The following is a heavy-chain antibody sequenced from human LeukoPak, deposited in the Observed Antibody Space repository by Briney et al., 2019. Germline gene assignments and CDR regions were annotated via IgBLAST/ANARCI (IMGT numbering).Heavy chain of an antibody. J-gene: IGHJ4*02. CDR3: ARDRSASPCFDY. CDR1: GFTFSSYS. V-gene: IGHV3-21*01. CDR2: ISSSSSYI. D-gene: IGHD1-26*01. Sequence: PGGSLRLSCAASGFTFSSYSMNWVRQAPGKGLEWVSSISSSSSYIYYAESVKGRFTISRDNAKNSLYLQMNSLRAEDTAVYYCARDRSASPCFDYWGQGTLVTVSS.